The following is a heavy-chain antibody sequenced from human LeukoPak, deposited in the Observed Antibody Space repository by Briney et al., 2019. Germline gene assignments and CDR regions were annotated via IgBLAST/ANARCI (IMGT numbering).Heavy chain of an antibody. V-gene: IGHV3-20*04. J-gene: IGHJ4*02. D-gene: IGHD3-22*01. Sequence: GGSLRLSCAASGFTFDDSVMSWVRQAPGKGLEWVSSINWNGGSTGYADSVKGRFTISRDNAKNSLYLQMNSLRAEDTALYYCARGGNTMIVGEFDYWGQGTLVTVSS. CDR3: ARGGNTMIVGEFDY. CDR1: GFTFDDSV. CDR2: INWNGGST.